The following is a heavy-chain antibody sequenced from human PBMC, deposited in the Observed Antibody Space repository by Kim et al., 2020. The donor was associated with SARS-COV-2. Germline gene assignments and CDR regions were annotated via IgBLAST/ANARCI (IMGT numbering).Heavy chain of an antibody. D-gene: IGHD3-16*01. CDR2: IDCGNGNT. CDR3: LGGFYFDY. V-gene: IGHV1-3*01. J-gene: IGHJ4*02. Sequence: ASVKVSCKTSGHIFTRDSIHWVRQAPGQGLEWMGGIDCGNGNTIYSQKFQGRVTFTTDTSASTAYMELSFLRSEGSAVYYCLGGFYFDYWGQGTLVTVSS. CDR1: GHIFTRDS.